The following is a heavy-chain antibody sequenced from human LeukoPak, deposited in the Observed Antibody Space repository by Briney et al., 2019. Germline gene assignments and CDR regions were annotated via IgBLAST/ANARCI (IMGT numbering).Heavy chain of an antibody. V-gene: IGHV3-74*01. D-gene: IGHD3-10*01. CDR3: ARDLRGPHDI. J-gene: IGHJ4*02. Sequence: GGSLRLSCAASGFTLSNSWMHWVRQVPGKGLVWVSRVAPDGNTDYADSVKGRFTISRDNAKNTMYLEMNSLRVEETAVYRCARDLRGPHDIWGQGTLVTVSS. CDR1: GFTLSNSW. CDR2: VAPDGNT.